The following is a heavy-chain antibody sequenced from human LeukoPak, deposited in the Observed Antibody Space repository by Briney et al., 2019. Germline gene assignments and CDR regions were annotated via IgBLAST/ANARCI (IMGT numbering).Heavy chain of an antibody. D-gene: IGHD3-3*01. J-gene: IGHJ3*02. CDR1: GFTFSSYW. CDR2: IKQDGSEK. Sequence: GGSLRLSCAASGFTFSSYWMSWVRQAPGKGLEWVANIKQDGSEKYYVDSVKGRFTISRDNAKNSLYLQMNSLRAEDTAVYYCARALGLITILGVFREIDAFDIWGKGKMVTVS. V-gene: IGHV3-7*01. CDR3: ARALGLITILGVFREIDAFDI.